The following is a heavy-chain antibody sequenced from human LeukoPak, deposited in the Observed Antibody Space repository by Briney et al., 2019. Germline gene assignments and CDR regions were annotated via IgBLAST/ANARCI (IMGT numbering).Heavy chain of an antibody. CDR3: ARVARITMVRGLRSVPYYFDY. J-gene: IGHJ4*02. Sequence: TGGSLRLSCAASGFTFSSYWMSWVRQAPGKGLEWVANIKQDGSEKYYVDSVKGRFTISRDNAKNSLYLQMNSLRAEDTAVYYCARVARITMVRGLRSVPYYFDYWGQGTLVTVSS. D-gene: IGHD3-10*01. CDR1: GFTFSSYW. CDR2: IKQDGSEK. V-gene: IGHV3-7*01.